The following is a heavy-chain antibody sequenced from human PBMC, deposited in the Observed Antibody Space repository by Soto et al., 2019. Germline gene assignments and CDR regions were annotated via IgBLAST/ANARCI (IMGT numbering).Heavy chain of an antibody. Sequence: ASVKVSCKASGYTFNYYGISWVRQAPGQGLEWVGWISAHNGDTKYAQNLQGRLTLTTDTSTSTAYMELTSLTSDDTAVYYCARYWSRYFDSSGLMWFYWGQGTLVTVSS. V-gene: IGHV1-18*04. CDR1: GYTFNYYG. J-gene: IGHJ4*02. D-gene: IGHD3-22*01. CDR2: ISAHNGDT. CDR3: ARYWSRYFDSSGLMWFY.